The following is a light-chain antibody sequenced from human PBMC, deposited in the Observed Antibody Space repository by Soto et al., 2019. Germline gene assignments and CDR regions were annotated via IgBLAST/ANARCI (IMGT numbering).Light chain of an antibody. CDR3: SSYTSSSTLYVV. J-gene: IGLJ2*01. CDR1: SSDVGGYNY. CDR2: DVS. Sequence: QYALTQPASVSGSPGQSITISCTGTSSDVGGYNYVSWYQQHPGKAPKLMIYDVSNRPSGVSNRFSGSKSGNTASLTISGLQAEDEADYYCSSYTSSSTLYVVFGGGTKDTVL. V-gene: IGLV2-14*01.